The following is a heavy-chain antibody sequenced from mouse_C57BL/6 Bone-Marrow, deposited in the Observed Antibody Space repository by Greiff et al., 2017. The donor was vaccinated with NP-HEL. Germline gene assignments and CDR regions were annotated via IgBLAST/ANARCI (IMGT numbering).Heavy chain of an antibody. V-gene: IGHV1-74*01. Sequence: QVQLQQSGAELVKPGASVKVSCKASGYTFTSYWMHWVKQRPGQGLEWIGRIHPSDSDTNYNQKFKGKATLTVDKSSSTAYMQLSSLTSEDSAVYYCAIRDYYGSSLHYYAMDYWGQGTSVTVSS. CDR1: GYTFTSYW. J-gene: IGHJ4*01. CDR2: IHPSDSDT. CDR3: AIRDYYGSSLHYYAMDY. D-gene: IGHD1-1*01.